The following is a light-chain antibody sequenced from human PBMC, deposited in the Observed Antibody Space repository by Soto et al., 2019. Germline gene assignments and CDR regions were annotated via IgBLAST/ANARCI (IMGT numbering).Light chain of an antibody. CDR3: QQYNNWAPIT. CDR1: QSVSSN. V-gene: IGKV3-15*01. CDR2: GAS. Sequence: EVVMTQSPATLSVSRGERATLSCRASQSVSSNLAWYQQKPGQAPRLLIHGASTRATGIPARFSGSGSGTEFTLTISSLQSEDFAVYYCQQYNNWAPITFGQGTRLEFK. J-gene: IGKJ5*01.